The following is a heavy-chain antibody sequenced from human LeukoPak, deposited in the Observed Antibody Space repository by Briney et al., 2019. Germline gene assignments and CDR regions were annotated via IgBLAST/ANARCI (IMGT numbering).Heavy chain of an antibody. CDR2: IKSKTDGGTT. J-gene: IGHJ4*02. V-gene: IGHV3-15*01. D-gene: IGHD2-15*01. CDR1: GLTFSNAW. Sequence: GGSLRLSCVASGLTFSNAWMSWIRQAPGKGLQWVGHIKSKTDGGTTDYAAPVKGRSTISRDDSKNTLYLQMNSLKNEDAALYYCTALGAASEYWGQGALVTVSS. CDR3: TALGAASEY.